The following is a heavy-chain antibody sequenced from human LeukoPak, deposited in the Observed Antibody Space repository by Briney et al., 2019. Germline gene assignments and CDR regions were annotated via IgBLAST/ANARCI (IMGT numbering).Heavy chain of an antibody. CDR3: ARGYSGYGYFDY. CDR1: GGTFSSYA. J-gene: IGHJ4*02. D-gene: IGHD5-12*01. Sequence: SVKVSCKASGGTFSSYAISWVRQAPGQGLEWMGGIIPIFGTANYAQKFQGRVTMTRDMSTSTVYMELSSLRSEDTAVYYCARGYSGYGYFDYWGQGTLVTVSS. V-gene: IGHV1-69*05. CDR2: IIPIFGTA.